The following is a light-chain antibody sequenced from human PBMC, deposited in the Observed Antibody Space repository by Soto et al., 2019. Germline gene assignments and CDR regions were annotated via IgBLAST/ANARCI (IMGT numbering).Light chain of an antibody. Sequence: EMVLTDSLATLSLSPVERATLSCLASQIVRSAYLARYQQKHGQAPRHCIYGESTRATGIPDRFSGSGSGKDFTLTIRRLEPEDFVVSYCQQYGGSLRTFGQGTKV. CDR3: QQYGGSLRT. V-gene: IGKV3-20*01. CDR2: GES. J-gene: IGKJ1*01. CDR1: QIVRSAY.